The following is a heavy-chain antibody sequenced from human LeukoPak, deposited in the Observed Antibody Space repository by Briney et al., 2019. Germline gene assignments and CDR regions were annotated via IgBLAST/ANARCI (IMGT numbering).Heavy chain of an antibody. D-gene: IGHD5-18*01. Sequence: GGSLRLSCAASGFTFSSYWMHWVRQAPGKGLVWVSRINNDGSSTSYADSVKGRFTISRDNAKNTLYLQMNSLRAEDTAVYYCARDQGYSHPVDYWGQGTLVTVSS. CDR3: ARDQGYSHPVDY. V-gene: IGHV3-74*01. J-gene: IGHJ4*02. CDR2: INNDGSST. CDR1: GFTFSSYW.